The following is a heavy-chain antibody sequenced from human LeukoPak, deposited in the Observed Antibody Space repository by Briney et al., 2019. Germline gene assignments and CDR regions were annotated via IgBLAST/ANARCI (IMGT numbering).Heavy chain of an antibody. V-gene: IGHV3-11*01. Sequence: GGSLRLSCAASGLTLSDHHMSWIRQAPGKGLECVSYISSGGSISYAESVKGRFTISRDTSNNSLYLQMNSLRAEDTAVYYCARARFQWLGVYFDYWGQGTLVAVTS. CDR3: ARARFQWLGVYFDY. CDR2: ISSGGSI. J-gene: IGHJ4*02. CDR1: GLTLSDHH. D-gene: IGHD6-19*01.